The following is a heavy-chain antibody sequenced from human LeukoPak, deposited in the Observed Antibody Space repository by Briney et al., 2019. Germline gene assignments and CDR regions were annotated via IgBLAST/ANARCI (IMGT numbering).Heavy chain of an antibody. CDR2: INPNSGGT. D-gene: IGHD3-3*01. V-gene: IGHV1-2*02. Sequence: ASVKVSCKVSGYTLTELSMHWVRQAPGRGLEWMGWINPNSGGTNYAQKFQGRVTMTRDTSISTASMELSRLRSDDTAVYYCARPGADYDFWSGYFPSRHYYMDVWGKGTTVTVSS. CDR1: GYTLTELS. CDR3: ARPGADYDFWSGYFPSRHYYMDV. J-gene: IGHJ6*03.